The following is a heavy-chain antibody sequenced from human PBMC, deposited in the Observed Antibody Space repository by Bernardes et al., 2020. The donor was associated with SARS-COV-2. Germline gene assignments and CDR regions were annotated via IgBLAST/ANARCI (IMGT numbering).Heavy chain of an antibody. D-gene: IGHD3-10*01. V-gene: IGHV4-59*01. J-gene: IGHJ4*02. CDR1: GGSISGFY. CDR3: AREQKALVRGVIDC. Sequence: SETLSLTCTVSGGSISGFYWSWIRQSPERGLEWIGYIYSSGSTNNNPSLKSRVTISIDTSKNQFSLNLNSVTAADTAVYYCAREQKALVRGVIDCWGQGTLVTVYS. CDR2: IYSSGST.